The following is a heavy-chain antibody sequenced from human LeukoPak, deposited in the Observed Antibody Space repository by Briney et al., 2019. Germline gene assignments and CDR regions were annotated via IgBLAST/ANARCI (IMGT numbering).Heavy chain of an antibody. J-gene: IGHJ6*02. CDR3: ARGGEMATMEYYGMDV. D-gene: IGHD5-24*01. Sequence: ASETLSLTCTVSGGSISSGGYYWSWIRQHPGKGLEWIGCIYYSGSSYYNPSLKSRVTISVDTSKNQFSLKLSSVTAADTAVYYCARGGEMATMEYYGMDVWGQGTTVTVSS. CDR1: GGSISSGGYY. CDR2: IYYSGSS. V-gene: IGHV4-31*03.